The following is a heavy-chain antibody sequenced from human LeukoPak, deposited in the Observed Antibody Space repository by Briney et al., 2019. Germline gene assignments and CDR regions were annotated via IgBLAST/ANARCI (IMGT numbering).Heavy chain of an antibody. CDR1: GASISSGSYY. CDR3: ARQHGGGILTGYYPWYFDY. Sequence: SETLSLTCTVSGASISSGSYYWSWIRQPAGKGLEWIGRVYTSGSTNYNPSLKSRVTISVDTSKDQFSLKLSSVTAADTAVYYCARQHGGGILTGYYPWYFDYWGQGTLVTVSS. V-gene: IGHV4-61*02. J-gene: IGHJ4*02. CDR2: VYTSGST. D-gene: IGHD3-9*01.